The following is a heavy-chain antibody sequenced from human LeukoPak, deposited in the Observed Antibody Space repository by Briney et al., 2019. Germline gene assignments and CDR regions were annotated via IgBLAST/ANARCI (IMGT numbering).Heavy chain of an antibody. CDR3: ATNNWNDEGPFDY. Sequence: ASVKVSCKASAYTFTGYYMHWMRQAPGQGLEWMGWINPNNGGTNYAQKFQGRVTMTRDTSTDTAYMELISLRSEDTAVYYCATNNWNDEGPFDYWGQGTLVTVSS. J-gene: IGHJ4*02. CDR1: AYTFTGYY. D-gene: IGHD1-20*01. V-gene: IGHV1-2*02. CDR2: INPNNGGT.